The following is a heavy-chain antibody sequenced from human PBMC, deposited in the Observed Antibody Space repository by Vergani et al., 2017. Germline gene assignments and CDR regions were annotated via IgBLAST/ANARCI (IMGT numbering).Heavy chain of an antibody. CDR2: IKSTFDRGTT. V-gene: IGHV3-15*07. Sequence: EVQLVESGGGIVKPGGSLRLSCVASGFSFRNAWMNWVRRTPGKGLEWVGRIKSTFDRGTTDYAAAVKGRFTISRDDSKNTLFLQMNGLKTEDIGMYYCTTHPRYCGDGSCYWLRDHHYYGMDVWGQGTTVTVSS. D-gene: IGHD2-21*01. CDR3: TTHPRYCGDGSCYWLRDHHYYGMDV. CDR1: GFSFRNAW. J-gene: IGHJ6*02.